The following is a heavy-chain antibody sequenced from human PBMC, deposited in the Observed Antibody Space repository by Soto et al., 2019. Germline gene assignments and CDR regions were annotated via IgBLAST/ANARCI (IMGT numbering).Heavy chain of an antibody. CDR1: GFTVSSNY. V-gene: IGHV3-53*01. CDR2: FYRGGSR. J-gene: IGHJ4*02. D-gene: IGHD2-21*02. CDR3: ASLNPGSGGNSPYFDY. Sequence: GSLRLSCAVSGFTVSSNYMSWVRQAPGKGLEWVSLFYRGGSRYYADSVRGRFAISRDNSKNTLYLQMNNLRAEDTAVYYCASLNPGSGGNSPYFDYWGQ.